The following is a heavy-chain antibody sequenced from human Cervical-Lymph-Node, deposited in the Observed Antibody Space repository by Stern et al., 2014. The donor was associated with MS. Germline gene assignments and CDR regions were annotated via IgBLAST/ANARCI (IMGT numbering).Heavy chain of an antibody. CDR3: ARAGPYDYIWGNFRHRAFYFDS. CDR2: LYYSGIT. J-gene: IGHJ4*02. D-gene: IGHD3-16*02. Sequence: QVQLQESGPGLVKPSETLSLMCSVSSGFIGNNYWSWIRQPPGKGLEWIGHLYYSGITYYHPSLKSRVTISLDTSKNQLSLRLSSVTAADTAVYYCARAGPYDYIWGNFRHRAFYFDSWGQGALVTVSS. V-gene: IGHV4-59*01. CDR1: SGFIGNNY.